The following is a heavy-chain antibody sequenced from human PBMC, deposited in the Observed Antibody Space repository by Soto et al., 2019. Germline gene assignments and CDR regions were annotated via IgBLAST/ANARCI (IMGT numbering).Heavy chain of an antibody. V-gene: IGHV1-46*01. CDR1: GYTFTSYY. D-gene: IGHD3-16*01. CDR2: INPSGGST. J-gene: IGHJ4*02. CDR3: ARVFRGGYFDY. Sequence: QVQLVQSGAEVKKPGASVKVSCKASGYTFTSYYMHWVRQATGQGLEWMGIINPSGGSTSYAQKFQRRVTITRDTSTITVYMELSSLRSEDTAVYYCARVFRGGYFDYWGQGTLVTVSS.